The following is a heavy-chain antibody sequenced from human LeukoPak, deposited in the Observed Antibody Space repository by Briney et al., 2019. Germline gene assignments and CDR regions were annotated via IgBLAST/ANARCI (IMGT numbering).Heavy chain of an antibody. Sequence: SETLSLTCTVSGGSNSSYYWSWIRQPPGKGLEWIGCIYYSGSTNYNPSLKSRVTISVDTSKNQFSLKLSSVTAADTAVYYCAREAYCGGDCYYFDYWGQGTLVTVSS. CDR1: GGSNSSYY. D-gene: IGHD2-21*02. CDR2: IYYSGST. J-gene: IGHJ4*02. V-gene: IGHV4-59*01. CDR3: AREAYCGGDCYYFDY.